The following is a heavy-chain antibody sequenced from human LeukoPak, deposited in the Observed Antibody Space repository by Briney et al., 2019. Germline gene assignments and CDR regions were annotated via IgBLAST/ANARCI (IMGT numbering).Heavy chain of an antibody. CDR1: GYTLTELS. V-gene: IGHV1-24*01. D-gene: IGHD6-13*01. J-gene: IGHJ6*03. CDR2: FDPEDGET. CDR3: ARRGSSSWYVYYYYYMGV. Sequence: ASVKVSCKVSGYTLTELSMHWVRQAPGKGLEWMGGFDPEDGETIYAQKFQGRVTMTEDTSTDTAYMELSSLRSEDTAAYYCARRGSSSWYVYYYYYMGVWGKGTTVTVSS.